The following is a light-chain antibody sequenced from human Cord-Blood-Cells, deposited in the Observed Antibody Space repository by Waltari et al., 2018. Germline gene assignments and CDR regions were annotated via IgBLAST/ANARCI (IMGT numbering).Light chain of an antibody. CDR1: RSDVGGSNY. CDR3: CSYAGSYTFVV. CDR2: DVS. V-gene: IGLV2-11*01. Sequence: QSALTQPRSVSGSPGQSVTISCTGTRSDVGGSNYVSWYHQHPGKAPNLMIYDVSKRPSEVPERFSGSKSGNTSSLTISGLQAEDEADYYCCSYAGSYTFVVFGGGTKLTVL. J-gene: IGLJ2*01.